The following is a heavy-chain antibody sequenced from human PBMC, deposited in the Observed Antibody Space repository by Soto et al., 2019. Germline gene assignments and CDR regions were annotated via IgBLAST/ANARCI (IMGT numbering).Heavy chain of an antibody. Sequence: SGPTLVNPTQTLTLTCTFSGFSLSTSGMCVSWIRQPPGKALEWLARIDWDDDKYYSTSLKTRLTISKDTSKNQVVLTMTNMDPVDTATYYCARISCRRIAVALDAFDSWGQGTMVTVSS. V-gene: IGHV2-70*11. CDR3: ARISCRRIAVALDAFDS. J-gene: IGHJ3*02. CDR2: IDWDDDK. CDR1: GFSLSTSGMC. D-gene: IGHD6-19*01.